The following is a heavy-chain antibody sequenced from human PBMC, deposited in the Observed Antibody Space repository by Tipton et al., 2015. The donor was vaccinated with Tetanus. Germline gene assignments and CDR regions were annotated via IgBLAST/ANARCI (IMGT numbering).Heavy chain of an antibody. V-gene: IGHV1-24*01. CDR3: ATVPSTWIQLWPSN. D-gene: IGHD5-18*01. J-gene: IGHJ4*02. CDR1: GYTLTELS. CDR2: FDPEDGET. Sequence: QLVQSGAEVKKPGASVKVSCMVSGYTLTELSMHWVRQAPGKGLEWMGGFDPEDGETIYAQKFQGRVTMTEDTSTDTAYTELSSLRSEDTAVYYCATVPSTWIQLWPSNWGQGTLVTVSS.